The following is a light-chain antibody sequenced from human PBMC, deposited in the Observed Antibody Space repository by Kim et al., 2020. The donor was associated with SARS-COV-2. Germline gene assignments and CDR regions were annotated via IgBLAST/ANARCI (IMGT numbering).Light chain of an antibody. CDR2: KAS. V-gene: IGKV1-5*03. CDR3: QQYTNYPRT. J-gene: IGKJ1*01. CDR1: QSIYTG. Sequence: ASVGDRVTITCRASQSIYTGLDWYQQKPGKAPNLLIYKASDLHSGVPSRFSGSGSGTEFTLTISSLQPDDFATYYCQQYTNYPRTFGQGTRVDIK.